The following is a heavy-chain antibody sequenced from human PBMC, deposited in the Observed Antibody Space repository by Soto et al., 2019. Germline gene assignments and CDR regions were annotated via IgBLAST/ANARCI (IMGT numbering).Heavy chain of an antibody. CDR2: IIPIFGTA. CDR1: GGTFSSYA. Sequence: QVQLVQSGAEVKKPGSSVKVSCKASGGTFSSYAISWVRQAPGQGLEWMGGIIPIFGTANYAQKFQGRVTITADESTSTAYMELSSLRSEDTAVYYCARTHPVESSGWSLVGIDYWGQGTLVTVSS. D-gene: IGHD6-19*01. J-gene: IGHJ4*02. V-gene: IGHV1-69*12. CDR3: ARTHPVESSGWSLVGIDY.